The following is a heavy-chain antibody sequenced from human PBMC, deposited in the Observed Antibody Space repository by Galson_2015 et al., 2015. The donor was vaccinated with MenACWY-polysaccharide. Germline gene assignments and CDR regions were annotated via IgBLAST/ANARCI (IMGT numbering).Heavy chain of an antibody. V-gene: IGHV3-53*04. Sequence: SLRLSCAASGFTVSSNYMSWVRQAPGKGLEWVSVIYSGGSTYYADSVKGRFTIPRHNSKNTLYLQMNSLRAEDTAVYYCARARVMDYWGQGTLVTVSS. D-gene: IGHD3-16*01. CDR1: GFTVSSNY. CDR2: IYSGGST. J-gene: IGHJ4*02. CDR3: ARARVMDY.